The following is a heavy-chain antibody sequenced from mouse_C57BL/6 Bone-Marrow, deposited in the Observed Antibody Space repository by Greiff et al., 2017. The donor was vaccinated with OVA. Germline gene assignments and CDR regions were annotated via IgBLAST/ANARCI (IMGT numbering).Heavy chain of an antibody. CDR1: GFNIKDDY. D-gene: IGHD1-1*01. CDR2: IDPENGDT. J-gene: IGHJ4*01. Sequence: EVKLEESGAELVRPGASVKLSCTASGFNIKDDYMHWVKQRPEQGLEWIGWIDPENGDTEYASKFQGKATITADTSSNTAYLQLSSLTSEDTAVYYCTTLVARDAMDYWGQGTSVTVSS. V-gene: IGHV14-4*01. CDR3: TTLVARDAMDY.